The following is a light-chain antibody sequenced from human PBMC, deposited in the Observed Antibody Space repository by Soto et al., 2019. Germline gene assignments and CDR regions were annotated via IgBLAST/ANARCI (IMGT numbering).Light chain of an antibody. Sequence: DIVMTQSPDSLAVSLGERATINCKSSQSVFYSSNNKNYLAWYQQKPGQPPKLLFYWASTRESGVPDRFSGSGSRTDFTLTISSLQAEDVAVYFCQQYETTPLTFGGGTKVEIK. V-gene: IGKV4-1*01. CDR1: QSVFYSSNNKNY. CDR3: QQYETTPLT. CDR2: WAS. J-gene: IGKJ4*01.